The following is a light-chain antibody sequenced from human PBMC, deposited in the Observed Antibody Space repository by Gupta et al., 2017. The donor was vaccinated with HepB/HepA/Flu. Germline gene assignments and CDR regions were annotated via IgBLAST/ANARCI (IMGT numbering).Light chain of an antibody. CDR3: NSRDSSGNHWV. J-gene: IGLJ3*02. CDR2: GKN. CDR1: SLRSYY. Sequence: SSELTQDPAVSVALGPTARITCQGDSLRSYYASWYQQKPGQAPVLVIYGKNNRPSGIPDRFSGSSTGNTAALTITGAQAEDEADYYCNSRDSSGNHWVFGGGTKLTVL. V-gene: IGLV3-19*01.